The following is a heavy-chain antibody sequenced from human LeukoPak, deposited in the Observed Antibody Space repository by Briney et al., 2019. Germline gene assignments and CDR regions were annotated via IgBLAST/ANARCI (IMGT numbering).Heavy chain of an antibody. Sequence: GESLKISFKGSGSRFTSYWIGWVRPMPGKGLEWMGIIYPGDSDTRYSPSFQGQVTISADKSISTAYLQWSSLKASDTAMYYCARHVDYGGNSGMNAFDIWGQGTMVTVSS. J-gene: IGHJ3*02. CDR2: IYPGDSDT. CDR3: ARHVDYGGNSGMNAFDI. CDR1: GSRFTSYW. D-gene: IGHD4-23*01. V-gene: IGHV5-51*01.